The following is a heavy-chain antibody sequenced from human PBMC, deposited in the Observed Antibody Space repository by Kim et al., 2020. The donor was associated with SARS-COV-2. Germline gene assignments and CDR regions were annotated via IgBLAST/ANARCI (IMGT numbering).Heavy chain of an antibody. V-gene: IGHV3-33*01. CDR2: IWYDGSNK. J-gene: IGHJ6*02. CDR1: GFTFSSYG. CDR3: ARESSPRQIWGNGMDV. Sequence: GGSLRLSCAASGFTFSSYGMHWVRQAPGKGLEWVAVIWYDGSNKYYADSVKGRFTISRDNSKNTLYLQMNSLRAEDTAVYYCARESSPRQIWGNGMDVWGQGPTVTVSS. D-gene: IGHD5-18*01.